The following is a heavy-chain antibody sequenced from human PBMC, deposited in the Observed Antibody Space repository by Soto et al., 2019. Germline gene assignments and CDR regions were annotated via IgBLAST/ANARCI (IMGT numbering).Heavy chain of an antibody. CDR1: GFTFSSYD. Sequence: LRLSCAASGFTFSSYDMHGVRQATGKGLEWVSAIGTAGDTYYPGSVKGRITISRENAKNSLYLQMNILRAGDTAVYYCARVLTVFIIGVCSGSFDLWCPGLLVTV. CDR3: ARVLTVFIIGVCSGSFDL. D-gene: IGHD2-8*01. J-gene: IGHJ5*02. V-gene: IGHV3-13*01. CDR2: IGTAGDT.